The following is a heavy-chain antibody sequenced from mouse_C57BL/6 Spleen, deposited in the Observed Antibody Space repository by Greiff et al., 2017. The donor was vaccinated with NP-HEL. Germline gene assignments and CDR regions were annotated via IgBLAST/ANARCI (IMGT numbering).Heavy chain of an antibody. V-gene: IGHV2-2*01. CDR3: ARKRDPGDYDGDYYAMDY. J-gene: IGHJ4*01. D-gene: IGHD2-4*01. CDR1: GFSLTSYG. CDR2: IWSGGST. Sequence: VKLMESGPGLVQPSQSLSITCTVSGFSLTSYGVHWVRQSPGKGLEWLGVIWSGGSTDYNAAFISRLSISKDNSKSQVFFKMNSLQADDTAIYYCARKRDPGDYDGDYYAMDYWGQGTSVTVSS.